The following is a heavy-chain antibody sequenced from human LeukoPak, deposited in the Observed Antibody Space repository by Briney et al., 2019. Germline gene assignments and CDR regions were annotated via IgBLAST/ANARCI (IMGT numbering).Heavy chain of an antibody. J-gene: IGHJ4*02. CDR3: AKDHDGSGSFDY. Sequence: PGGSLRLSCAASGFTFSSYGMHWVRQAPGKGLEWVAVISYDGSNKYYADSVKGRFTISRDNSKNTLYLQMNSLRAEDTAVYYCAKDHDGSGSFDYWGQGTLVTVSS. D-gene: IGHD3-10*01. V-gene: IGHV3-30*18. CDR2: ISYDGSNK. CDR1: GFTFSSYG.